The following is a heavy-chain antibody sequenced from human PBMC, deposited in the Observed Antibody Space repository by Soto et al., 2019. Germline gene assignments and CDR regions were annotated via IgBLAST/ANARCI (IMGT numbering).Heavy chain of an antibody. CDR2: ISYDGSNK. J-gene: IGHJ4*02. Sequence: VQLVESGGGVVQPGRSLRLSCAASGFTFSSYGMHWVRQAPGKGLEWVAVISYDGSNKYYADSVKGRFTISRDNSKNTLYLQMNSLRAEDTAVYYCARELTFDYWGQGTLVTVSS. CDR3: ARELTFDY. V-gene: IGHV3-30*03. D-gene: IGHD3-9*01. CDR1: GFTFSSYG.